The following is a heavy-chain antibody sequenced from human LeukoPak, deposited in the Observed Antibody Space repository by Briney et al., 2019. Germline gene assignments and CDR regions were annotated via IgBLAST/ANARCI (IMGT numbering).Heavy chain of an antibody. Sequence: SETLSLTCTVSGGSVFSGSLYWSWIRQPPGKGLEWIGYISHTGSTNYNPSLKSRVTMLIDTSKNQFSLKLSSVTAADTAMYYCARVEYQLLGRYYYYGLDVWGQGTTVTVSS. CDR2: ISHTGST. D-gene: IGHD2-2*01. J-gene: IGHJ6*02. CDR3: ARVEYQLLGRYYYYGLDV. CDR1: GGSVFSGSLY. V-gene: IGHV4-61*01.